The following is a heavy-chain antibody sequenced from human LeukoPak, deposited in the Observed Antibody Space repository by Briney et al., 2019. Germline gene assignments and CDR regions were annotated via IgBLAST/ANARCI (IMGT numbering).Heavy chain of an antibody. V-gene: IGHV4-39*01. Sequence: SETLSLTCTVSGGSISSNSYYWGWIRQPPGKGLEWIGSIYYRGSTYYNPSLKSRVTISVDTSKNQFSLKLSSVTAADTAVYYCGAHVYDYGSVPYYFDYWGQGMLVTVSS. CDR1: GGSISSNSYY. D-gene: IGHD3-10*01. J-gene: IGHJ4*02. CDR2: IYYRGST. CDR3: GAHVYDYGSVPYYFDY.